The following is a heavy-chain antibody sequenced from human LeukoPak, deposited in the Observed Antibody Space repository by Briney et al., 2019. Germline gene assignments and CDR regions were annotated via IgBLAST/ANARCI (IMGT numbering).Heavy chain of an antibody. J-gene: IGHJ4*02. V-gene: IGHV1-69*05. CDR1: GGTFSSYA. D-gene: IGHD3-22*01. CDR2: IIPIFGTA. Sequence: SVKVSCKASGGTFSSYAISWVRQAPGQGLEWMGGIIPIFGTANYAQKFQGRVTMTTDTSTSTAYMELRSLRSDDTAVYYCARRLGYYYDSSGYYSFDYWGQGTLVTVSS. CDR3: ARRLGYYYDSSGYYSFDY.